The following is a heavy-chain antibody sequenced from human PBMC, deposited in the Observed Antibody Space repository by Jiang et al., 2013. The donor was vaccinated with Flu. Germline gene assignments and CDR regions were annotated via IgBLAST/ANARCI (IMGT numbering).Heavy chain of an antibody. Sequence: QLLESGGGLVQPGRSLRLSCAASGFTLDDYAMHWVRQAPGKGLEWVSGISWNSGSIGYADSVKGRFTISRDNAKNSLYLQMNSLRAEDTALYYCAKGSYDSSGYYPFWGQGTLVTVSS. J-gene: IGHJ4*02. V-gene: IGHV3-9*01. D-gene: IGHD3-22*01. CDR1: GFTLDDYA. CDR2: ISWNSGSI. CDR3: AKGSYDSSGYYPF.